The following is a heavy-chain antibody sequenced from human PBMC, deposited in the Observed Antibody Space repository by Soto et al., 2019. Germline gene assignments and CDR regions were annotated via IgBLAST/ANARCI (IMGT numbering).Heavy chain of an antibody. D-gene: IGHD2-8*01. Sequence: GGSLRLSCATSGFTFSTYAMHWVRQAPGKGLEYVSAISSNGRSTYYANSVKGRFTISRDNSKNTLYLQMDSLRAEDMAVYYCARDRCTNGVCYAPSDPWGQGTLVTVSS. V-gene: IGHV3-64*01. J-gene: IGHJ5*02. CDR1: GFTFSTYA. CDR2: ISSNGRST. CDR3: ARDRCTNGVCYAPSDP.